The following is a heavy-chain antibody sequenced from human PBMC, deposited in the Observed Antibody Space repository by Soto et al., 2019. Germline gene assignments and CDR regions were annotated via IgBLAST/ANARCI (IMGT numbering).Heavy chain of an antibody. CDR3: AKTPLGVGPIDY. CDR2: INPNSGGT. V-gene: IGHV1-2*02. D-gene: IGHD2-15*01. CDR1: GYTFTGYY. Sequence: ASVKVSCKASGYTFTGYYMHWVRQAPGQGLEWMGWINPNSGGTYYADSVKGRFTVSRDNSKNTLYLQMDSLRAEDTAVYYCAKTPLGVGPIDYWGQGTLVTVSS. J-gene: IGHJ4*02.